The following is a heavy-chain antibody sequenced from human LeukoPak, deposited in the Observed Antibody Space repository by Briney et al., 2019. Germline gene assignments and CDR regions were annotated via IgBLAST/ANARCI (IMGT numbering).Heavy chain of an antibody. V-gene: IGHV3-23*01. J-gene: IGHJ5*02. D-gene: IGHD4-17*01. CDR3: AKAVNGDYFNWFDP. CDR1: GFTFSSYA. Sequence: GGSLRLSCAASGFTFSSYAMSWVRQAPGKGLEWVSGISGSGGSTYYADSVKGRFTISRDNSKNTLYLQMNCLRAEDTAVYYCAKAVNGDYFNWFDPWGQGTLVTVSS. CDR2: ISGSGGST.